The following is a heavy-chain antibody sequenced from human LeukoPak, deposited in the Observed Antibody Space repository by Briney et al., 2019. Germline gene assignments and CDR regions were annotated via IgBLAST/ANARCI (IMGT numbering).Heavy chain of an antibody. V-gene: IGHV3-9*01. D-gene: IGHD1-26*01. CDR3: ARTWSGSYSD. Sequence: PGGSLRLSCAASGFTFDDYVMNWVRQAPGKGLEWVSGISWNSGTIGYADSVKGRFTISRDNAKNALYLQMNSLRAEDTAVYYCARTWSGSYSDWGQGTLVTVSS. CDR1: GFTFDDYV. CDR2: ISWNSGTI. J-gene: IGHJ4*02.